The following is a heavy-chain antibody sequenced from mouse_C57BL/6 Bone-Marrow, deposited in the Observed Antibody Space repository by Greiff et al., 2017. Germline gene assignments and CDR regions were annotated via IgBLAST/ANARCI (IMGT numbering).Heavy chain of an antibody. CDR2: IWWNDDK. CDR1: GFSLSTSNMG. Sequence: QVQLKESGPGILQPSQTLSLTCSFSGFSLSTSNMGIGWIRQPSGKGLEWLSHIWWNDDKYYNPSLKSRLTISKDTSHNQVFLKITSVDTADTATYSCAPLALSCFAYWGPGALVTVSA. V-gene: IGHV8-5*01. D-gene: IGHD6-1*01. J-gene: IGHJ3*01. CDR3: APLALSCFAY.